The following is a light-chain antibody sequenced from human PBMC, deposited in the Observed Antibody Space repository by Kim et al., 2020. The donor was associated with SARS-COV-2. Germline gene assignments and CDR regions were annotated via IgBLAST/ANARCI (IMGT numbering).Light chain of an antibody. CDR1: QSVSSSS. CDR2: GAS. Sequence: EIVLTQSPGTLSLSPGERATLSCRASQSVSSSSLAWYQQKRGQAPRLLIYGASNTATGIPDRFSGRGSATDFTLTISRLEPEDFALYYCQHYGSSLITFGQGTRLEIK. J-gene: IGKJ5*01. V-gene: IGKV3-20*01. CDR3: QHYGSSLIT.